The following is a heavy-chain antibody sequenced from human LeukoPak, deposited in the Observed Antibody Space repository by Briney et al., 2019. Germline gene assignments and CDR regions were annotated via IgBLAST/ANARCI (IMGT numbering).Heavy chain of an antibody. D-gene: IGHD3-22*01. J-gene: IGHJ5*01. V-gene: IGHV3-23*01. Sequence: PGGSLRLSCQASGFTFYMYAMSWVRQAPGKGLEWVASMCGTAGCTFYPDSVKGRFTISRDNSKNVLYLRMNSPTAEDTAIYYCAKDRPNFHENSGHYYRRDGDSWGQGTLVTVSS. CDR1: GFTFYMYA. CDR3: AKDRPNFHENSGHYYRRDGDS. CDR2: MCGTAGCT.